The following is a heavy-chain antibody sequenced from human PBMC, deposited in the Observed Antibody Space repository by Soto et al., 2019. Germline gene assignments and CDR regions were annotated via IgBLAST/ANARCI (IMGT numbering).Heavy chain of an antibody. J-gene: IGHJ4*02. CDR3: ARGNFDYGDYGGVPFDY. D-gene: IGHD4-17*01. CDR2: LYWGDDK. CDR1: GFSLSTSGVG. Sequence: QITLKESGPTLVKHTQTLTLTCTFSGFSLSTSGVGVGWIRQPPGKALEWLALLYWGDDKRYSPSLKSRITITKDTSKNQVVLTMTNMDPVDTATYYCARGNFDYGDYGGVPFDYWGQGTLVTVSS. V-gene: IGHV2-5*02.